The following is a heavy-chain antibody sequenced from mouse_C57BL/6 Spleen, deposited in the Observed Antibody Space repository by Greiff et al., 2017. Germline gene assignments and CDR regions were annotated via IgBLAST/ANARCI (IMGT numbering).Heavy chain of an antibody. D-gene: IGHD1-1*01. CDR2: IYPGDGDT. V-gene: IGHV1-80*01. CDR1: GYAFSSYW. J-gene: IGHJ2*01. CDR3: ARLDYYGSSSFDY. Sequence: QVQLQQSGAELVKPGASVKISCKASGYAFSSYWMNWVKQRPGTGLEWIGQIYPGDGDTNYNGKFKGKATLTADKSSSTAYMQLSSLTSEDSAVYFCARLDYYGSSSFDYGGQGTTLTVSS.